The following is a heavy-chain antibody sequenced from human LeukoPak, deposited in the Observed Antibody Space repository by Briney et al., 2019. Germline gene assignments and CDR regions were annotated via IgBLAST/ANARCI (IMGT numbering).Heavy chain of an antibody. CDR3: AELGITMIGGV. J-gene: IGHJ6*04. Sequence: GGSLRLSCAASGFKFSSYSMKWVRQAPGKGLEWVSLISSSSSYIYYADSVKGRFTISRDNAKNSLYLQMNSLRAEDTAVYYCAELGITMIGGVWGKGTTVTISS. D-gene: IGHD3-10*02. CDR2: ISSSSSYI. CDR1: GFKFSSYS. V-gene: IGHV3-21*01.